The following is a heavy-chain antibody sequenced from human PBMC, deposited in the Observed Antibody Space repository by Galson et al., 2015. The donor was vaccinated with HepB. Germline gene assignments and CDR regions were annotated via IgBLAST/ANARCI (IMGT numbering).Heavy chain of an antibody. J-gene: IGHJ4*02. CDR3: ARDWNWGLDY. CDR1: GFTFSPIW. Sequence: SLRLSCAASGFTFSPIWMSWVRQAPGKGLEWVANIKGDGSEEYYVDSVKGRFTISRDNARHSLYLQMNSLTAEDTALYYCARDWNWGLDYWGQGTLVTVSS. V-gene: IGHV3-7*03. CDR2: IKGDGSEE. D-gene: IGHD7-27*01.